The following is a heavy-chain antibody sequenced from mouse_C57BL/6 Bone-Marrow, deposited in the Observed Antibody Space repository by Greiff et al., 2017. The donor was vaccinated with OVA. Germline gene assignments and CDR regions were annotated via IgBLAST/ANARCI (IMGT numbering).Heavy chain of an antibody. CDR1: GYTFTSYW. CDR2: IDPSDSET. J-gene: IGHJ3*01. Sequence: VQLQQSGAELVRPGSSVKLSCKASGYTFTSYWMHWVKQRPIQGLEWIGNIDPSDSETHYNQKFKDKATLTVDKSSSTAYMQLSSLTSEDSAVYYCARRLYYGSSSAYWGQGTLVTVSA. V-gene: IGHV1-52*01. CDR3: ARRLYYGSSSAY. D-gene: IGHD1-1*01.